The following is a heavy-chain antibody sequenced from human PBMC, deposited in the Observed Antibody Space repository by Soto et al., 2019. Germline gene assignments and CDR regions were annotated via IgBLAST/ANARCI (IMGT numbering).Heavy chain of an antibody. V-gene: IGHV4-59*12. Sequence: SETLSLTCTVSGGSMISYYWSWIRQPPGKGLEWIGYIYYSGSTYYNPSLKGRVTISVDTSKDQFSLKLNSVTAADTAVYYCARDPVRPYYYDSSGTDWGQGTLVTVSS. CDR1: GGSMISYY. D-gene: IGHD3-22*01. CDR3: ARDPVRPYYYDSSGTD. J-gene: IGHJ4*02. CDR2: IYYSGST.